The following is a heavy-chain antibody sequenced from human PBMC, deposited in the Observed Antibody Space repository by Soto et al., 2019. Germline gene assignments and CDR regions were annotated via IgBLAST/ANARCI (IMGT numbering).Heavy chain of an antibody. Sequence: ASVKVSCKASGYTFTSYYMHWVRQAPGQGLEWMGIINPSGGSTSYAQKFQGRVTMTRDTSTSTVYMELSSLRSEDTAVYYCARTHSRNRELLRFDYWGQGTLVTVSS. D-gene: IGHD1-26*01. V-gene: IGHV1-46*01. CDR1: GYTFTSYY. CDR2: INPSGGST. J-gene: IGHJ4*02. CDR3: ARTHSRNRELLRFDY.